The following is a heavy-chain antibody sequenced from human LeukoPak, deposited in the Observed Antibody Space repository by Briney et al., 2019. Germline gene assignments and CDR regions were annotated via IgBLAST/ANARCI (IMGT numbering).Heavy chain of an antibody. Sequence: SVKVSCKASRGTFSSYAISWVRQAPGQGLEWMGRIIPILGIANYAQKFQGRVTITADKSTSTAYMELSSLRSEDTAVYYCARGRAENWFDPWGQGTLVTVSS. CDR1: RGTFSSYA. CDR2: IIPILGIA. V-gene: IGHV1-69*04. J-gene: IGHJ5*02. CDR3: ARGRAENWFDP.